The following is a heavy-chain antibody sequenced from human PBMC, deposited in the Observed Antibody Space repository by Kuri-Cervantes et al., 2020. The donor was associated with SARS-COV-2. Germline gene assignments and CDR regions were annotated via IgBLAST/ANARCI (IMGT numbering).Heavy chain of an antibody. CDR1: GYPFTGYY. CDR2: INPNSGGT. Sequence: ASVKVSCKPSGYPFTGYYIHWVRQAPGQGLEWMGWINPNSGGTTYAQKFQGRVTITADESTSTAYMELSSLRSEDTAVYYCARGDCSSTSCYKSYYYYYMDVWGKGTTVTVSS. CDR3: ARGDCSSTSCYKSYYYYYMDV. J-gene: IGHJ6*03. D-gene: IGHD2-2*02. V-gene: IGHV1-2*02.